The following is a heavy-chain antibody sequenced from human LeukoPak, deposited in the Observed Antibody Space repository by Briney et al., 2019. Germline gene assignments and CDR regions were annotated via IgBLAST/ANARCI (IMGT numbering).Heavy chain of an antibody. D-gene: IGHD6-19*01. V-gene: IGHV3-64*01. CDR1: GFTFSSYA. CDR3: ARESIAVAGTIDY. Sequence: TGGSLRLSCAASGFTFSSYAMHWVRQAPGKGLECVSAISSNGGSTYYANSVKGRFTISIDNSKNTLYLQRGSLRAEDMAVYYCARESIAVAGTIDYWGQGTLVTASS. J-gene: IGHJ4*02. CDR2: ISSNGGST.